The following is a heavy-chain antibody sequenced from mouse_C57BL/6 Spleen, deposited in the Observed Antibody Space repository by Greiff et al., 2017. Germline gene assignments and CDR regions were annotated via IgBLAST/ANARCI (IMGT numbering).Heavy chain of an antibody. CDR3: AKSYYYGSSYVPYWYFDV. CDR2: INPSNGGT. D-gene: IGHD1-1*01. CDR1: GYTFTSYW. J-gene: IGHJ1*03. Sequence: QVQLQQPGTELVKPGASVKLSCKASGYTFTSYWMHWVKQRPGQGLEWIGNINPSNGGTNYNEKFKSKATLTVDKSSSTAYMQLSSLTSEDSAVYYCAKSYYYGSSYVPYWYFDVWGTGTTVTVSS. V-gene: IGHV1-53*01.